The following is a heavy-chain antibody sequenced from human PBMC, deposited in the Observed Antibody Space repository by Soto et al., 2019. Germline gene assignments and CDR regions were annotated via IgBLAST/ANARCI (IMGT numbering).Heavy chain of an antibody. D-gene: IGHD3-22*01. CDR3: ATSYDSSGYIQELDYYYGMDV. V-gene: IGHV1-24*01. J-gene: IGHJ6*02. Sequence: GASVKVSCKVSGYTLTELSMHWVRQAPGKGLEWMGGFDPEDGETIYAQKFQGRVTMTEDTSTDTAYMELSSLRSEDTAVYYCATSYDSSGYIQELDYYYGMDVWGQGTTVTVSS. CDR1: GYTLTELS. CDR2: FDPEDGET.